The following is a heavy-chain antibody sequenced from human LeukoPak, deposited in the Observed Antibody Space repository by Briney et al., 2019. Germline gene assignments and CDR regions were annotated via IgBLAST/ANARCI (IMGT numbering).Heavy chain of an antibody. CDR1: GGTFSSYA. V-gene: IGHV1-69*13. J-gene: IGHJ6*02. CDR3: ARQVVVVAATLYYYYGMDV. Sequence: GASVKVSCKASGGTFSSYAISWVRQAPGQGLEWMGGIIPIFGTANYAQKFQGRVTITADESTSTAYMELSSLRSEDTAVYYCARQVVVVAATLYYYYGMDVWGQGTTVTVSS. CDR2: IIPIFGTA. D-gene: IGHD2-15*01.